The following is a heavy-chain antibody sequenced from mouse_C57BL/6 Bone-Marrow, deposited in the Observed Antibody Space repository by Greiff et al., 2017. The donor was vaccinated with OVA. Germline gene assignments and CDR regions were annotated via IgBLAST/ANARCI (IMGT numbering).Heavy chain of an antibody. V-gene: IGHV1-15*01. Sequence: QVQLQQSGAELVRPGASVTLSCKASGYTFTDYEMHWVKQTPVHGLEWIGAIDPETGGTAYNQKFKGKAILTADKSSSTAYMELRSLTSEDSAVYHCTRSYSNYGDFDYWGQGTTLTVSS. D-gene: IGHD2-5*01. CDR2: IDPETGGT. CDR1: GYTFTDYE. J-gene: IGHJ2*01. CDR3: TRSYSNYGDFDY.